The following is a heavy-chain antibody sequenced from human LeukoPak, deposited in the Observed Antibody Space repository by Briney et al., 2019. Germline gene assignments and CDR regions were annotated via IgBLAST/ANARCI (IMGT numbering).Heavy chain of an antibody. CDR2: INPNSGGT. Sequence: GASVKVSCKASGYTFTGYYMHWVRQAPGQGLEWMGWINPNSGGTNYAQKFQGRVTMTRDTSISTAYMELSRLRSDDTAVYYCARDPGYGDYQGYFDYWGQGTLVTVSS. D-gene: IGHD4-17*01. V-gene: IGHV1-2*02. CDR1: GYTFTGYY. CDR3: ARDPGYGDYQGYFDY. J-gene: IGHJ4*02.